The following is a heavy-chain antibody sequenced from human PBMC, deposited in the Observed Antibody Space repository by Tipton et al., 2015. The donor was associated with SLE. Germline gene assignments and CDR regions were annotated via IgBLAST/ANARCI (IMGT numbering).Heavy chain of an antibody. CDR3: ARDTLGGLDY. CDR2: IYYGGGT. Sequence: TLSLTCTVSGDSISNGDDYWSWIRQPPGKGLEWIGNIYYGGGTYYNPSLESRVTISVDTSKNQFSLKMSSVTAADTAVYYCARDTLGGLDYWGQGTLVTVSS. J-gene: IGHJ4*02. V-gene: IGHV4-30-4*08. CDR1: GDSISNGDDY. D-gene: IGHD7-27*01.